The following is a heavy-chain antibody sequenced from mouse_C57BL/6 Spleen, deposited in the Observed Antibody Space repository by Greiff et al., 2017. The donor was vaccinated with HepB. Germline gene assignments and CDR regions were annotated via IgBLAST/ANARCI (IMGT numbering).Heavy chain of an antibody. CDR2: ISDGGSYT. J-gene: IGHJ2*01. CDR1: GFTFSSYA. Sequence: EVMLVESGGGLVKPGGSLKLSCAASGFTFSSYAMSWVRQTPEKRLEWVATISDGGSYTYYPDNVKGRFTISRDNAKNNLYLQMSHLKSEDTAMYYCAREFTTVVAKGYYFDYWGQGTTLTVSS. CDR3: AREFTTVVAKGYYFDY. D-gene: IGHD1-1*01. V-gene: IGHV5-4*03.